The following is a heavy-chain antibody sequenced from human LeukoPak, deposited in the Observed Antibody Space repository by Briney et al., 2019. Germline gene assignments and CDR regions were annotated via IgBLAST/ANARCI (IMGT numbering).Heavy chain of an antibody. J-gene: IGHJ4*02. V-gene: IGHV3-30*01. D-gene: IGHD6-13*01. CDR2: ISYDGSNK. Sequence: GGSLRFSCAASGFTFSSYAMHWVRQAPGKGLEWVAVISYDGSNKYNADSVKGRFTISRDNSKNTLYLQMNSLRAEDTAVYYCARDLEQQLTYFDYWGQGTLVTVSS. CDR1: GFTFSSYA. CDR3: ARDLEQQLTYFDY.